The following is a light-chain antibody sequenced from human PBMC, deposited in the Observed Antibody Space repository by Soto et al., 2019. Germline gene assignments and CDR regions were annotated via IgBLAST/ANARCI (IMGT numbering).Light chain of an antibody. V-gene: IGKV2-28*01. CDR1: QSLLHWNGHNY. CDR2: LGS. CDR3: MQALQTPIT. Sequence: DIVMTQSPLSLPVTPGEPASISCRSSQSLLHWNGHNYLDWYLQKPGQSPQLLIYLGSNRASGVPDRFSGSGSGTDFTLKISRVEAEDVGVYYCMQALQTPITFGPGTKVDIK. J-gene: IGKJ3*01.